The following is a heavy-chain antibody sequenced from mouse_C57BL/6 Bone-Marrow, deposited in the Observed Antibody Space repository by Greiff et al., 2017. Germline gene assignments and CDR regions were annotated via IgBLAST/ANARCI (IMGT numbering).Heavy chain of an antibody. Sequence: QVQLQQSGAELVKPGASVKISCKASGYAFSSYWMNWVKQRPGKGLEWIGQIYPGDGDTNYNGKFKGKATLTADKASSAAYMQLSCMTSEDSAVYCWARRGFYPGWYFDVGGTGTTVTVSS. D-gene: IGHD1-1*01. CDR1: GYAFSSYW. J-gene: IGHJ1*03. CDR3: ARRGFYPGWYFDV. CDR2: IYPGDGDT. V-gene: IGHV1-80*01.